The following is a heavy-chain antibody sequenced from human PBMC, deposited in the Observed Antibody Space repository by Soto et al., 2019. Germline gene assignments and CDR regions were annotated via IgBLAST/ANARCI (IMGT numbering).Heavy chain of an antibody. CDR3: ARKAGGYCSSTSCYFDY. CDR1: GGSISSGGYY. V-gene: IGHV4-31*03. J-gene: IGHJ4*02. Sequence: SETLSLTCTVSGGSISSGGYYWSWIRQHPGKGLEWIGYIYYSGSTYYNPSLKSRVTISVDTSKNQFSLKLCSVTAADTAVYYCARKAGGYCSSTSCYFDYWGQGTLVTVSS. D-gene: IGHD2-2*01. CDR2: IYYSGST.